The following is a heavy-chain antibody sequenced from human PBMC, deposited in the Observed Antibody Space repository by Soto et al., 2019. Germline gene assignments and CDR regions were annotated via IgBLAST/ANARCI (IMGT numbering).Heavy chain of an antibody. Sequence: QVQLRESGPGLVKPSRTLYLTCAVSGGSISSSNWWNWVRQSPGKGLEWIGEIYHGGSTNYNPSLKSRVTISIDKSKNQFSLRLSSVTAADTAVYYCARGVGGIAGNLDSWGQGTLVTVSS. J-gene: IGHJ4*02. CDR3: ARGVGGIAGNLDS. CDR2: IYHGGST. CDR1: GGSISSSNW. D-gene: IGHD6-13*01. V-gene: IGHV4-4*02.